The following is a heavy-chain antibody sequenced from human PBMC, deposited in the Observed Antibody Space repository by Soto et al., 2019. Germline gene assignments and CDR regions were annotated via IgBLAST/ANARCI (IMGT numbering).Heavy chain of an antibody. Sequence: SGPTLVNPTQTLTLTCTFSGFSLSTSGEAVGWIRQPPGKALEWLALIYWDDDKFYSPSLKSRLTITKDTSKNKVVLTMTNMDPVDTATYYCAHRPAEAGEFDSWGQGTLVTVSS. CDR3: AHRPAEAGEFDS. V-gene: IGHV2-5*02. D-gene: IGHD6-13*01. J-gene: IGHJ4*02. CDR1: GFSLSTSGEA. CDR2: IYWDDDK.